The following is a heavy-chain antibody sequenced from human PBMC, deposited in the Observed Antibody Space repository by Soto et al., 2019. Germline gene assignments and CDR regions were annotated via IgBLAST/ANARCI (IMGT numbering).Heavy chain of an antibody. CDR1: GFTFSSYA. CDR3: AREGYSSSWRKKVGYYGMDV. Sequence: GGSLRLSCAASGFTFSSYAMHWVRQAQGKGLEWVANIKQDGSEKYYVDSVKGRFTISRNNAKNSLYLQMNSRRAEDTAVYYCAREGYSSSWRKKVGYYGMDVWGQGTTVTVSS. CDR2: IKQDGSEK. J-gene: IGHJ6*02. D-gene: IGHD6-13*01. V-gene: IGHV3-7*03.